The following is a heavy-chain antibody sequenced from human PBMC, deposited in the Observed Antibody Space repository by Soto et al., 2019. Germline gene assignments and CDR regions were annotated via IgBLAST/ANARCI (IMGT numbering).Heavy chain of an antibody. CDR3: AKALRFTFTTGYYMDV. Sequence: EVQLLESGGGLVQPGGSLRLSCAASGFTVSSYAMSWVRQAPGKGLEWVSVISGSGSTYSAAAVKGRFTTSSDSSKNTVYLQMNSLRAEDTAVYYCAKALRFTFTTGYYMDVWGRGTTVTVSS. D-gene: IGHD3-16*01. V-gene: IGHV3-23*01. CDR1: GFTVSSYA. CDR2: ISGSGST. J-gene: IGHJ6*03.